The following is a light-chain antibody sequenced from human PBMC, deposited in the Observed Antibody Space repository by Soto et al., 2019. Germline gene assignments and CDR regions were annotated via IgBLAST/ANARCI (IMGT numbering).Light chain of an antibody. CDR1: SSDVGANNF. Sequence: QSVLTQPASVSGSPGQSITISCTGTSSDVGANNFVSWYQQHPGKAPKLIFYEVSNRPPGLSDRFSGSKSGTTASLTISGLQAEDEADYFCSSYTTNKTLLFGGGTQLTVL. CDR3: SSYTTNKTLL. V-gene: IGLV2-14*01. J-gene: IGLJ2*01. CDR2: EVS.